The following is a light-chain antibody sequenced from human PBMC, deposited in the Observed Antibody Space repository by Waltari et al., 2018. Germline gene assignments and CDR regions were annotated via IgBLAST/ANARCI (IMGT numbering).Light chain of an antibody. CDR3: YSATDNNLRV. V-gene: IGLV3-27*01. J-gene: IGLJ3*02. Sequence: SYELTQPSSVSVSPGQTVRITCSGNVLAGKYARWFQQKPGQTPVLIIYKDTDRPSGIRERFAGSSSGTTVTLTISGAQVEDEADYYCYSATDNNLRVFGGGTKLTVL. CDR2: KDT. CDR1: VLAGKY.